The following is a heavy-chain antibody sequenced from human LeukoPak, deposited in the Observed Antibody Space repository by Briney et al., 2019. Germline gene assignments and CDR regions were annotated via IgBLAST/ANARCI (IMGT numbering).Heavy chain of an antibody. CDR1: GYTFTGYY. CDR2: INPNSGGT. Sequence: ASVKVSCKASGYTFTGYYMHWVRQAPGQGLEWMGWINPNSGGTNYAQKFQGRVTMTRDTSISTAHMELSRLRSDDTAVYYCARVPPRYYYGSGSYDYWGQGTLVTVSS. V-gene: IGHV1-2*02. J-gene: IGHJ4*02. D-gene: IGHD3-10*01. CDR3: ARVPPRYYYGSGSYDY.